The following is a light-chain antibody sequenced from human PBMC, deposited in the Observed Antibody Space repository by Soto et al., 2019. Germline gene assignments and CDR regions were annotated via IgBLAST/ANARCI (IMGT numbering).Light chain of an antibody. CDR3: QSYDTPVYV. V-gene: IGLV1-40*01. Sequence: QSALMQPPSVSGAPGQRVTISCSGTSSSIGAGYEVHWYHQLPGTAPKLLIYGNSNRPSGVPDRFSGSRSGTSASLAITGLQPEDEADYYCQSYDTPVYVFGGGTKLTVL. CDR1: SSSIGAGYE. CDR2: GNS. J-gene: IGLJ7*01.